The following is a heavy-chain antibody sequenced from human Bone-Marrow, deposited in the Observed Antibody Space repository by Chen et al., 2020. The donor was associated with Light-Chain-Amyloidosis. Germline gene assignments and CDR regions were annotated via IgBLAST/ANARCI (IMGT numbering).Heavy chain of an antibody. Sequence: QGQLQESGPGLVKPSETLSLTCSVSGGSISIYYWGWIRQPPGKGLEWIGYIYASGNSNYNPSLKSRVTISIDTSKNQFSLKLSSVTAADTAVYYCARRGDGYNFDYWGQGTLVTVSS. V-gene: IGHV4-59*08. CDR2: IYASGNS. D-gene: IGHD5-12*01. J-gene: IGHJ4*02. CDR3: ARRGDGYNFDY. CDR1: GGSISIYY.